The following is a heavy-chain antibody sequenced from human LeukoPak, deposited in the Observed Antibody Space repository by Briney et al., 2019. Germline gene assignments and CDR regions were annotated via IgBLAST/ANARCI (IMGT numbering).Heavy chain of an antibody. CDR1: GYTFTSYA. CDR3: ARARSGWASDAFDI. V-gene: IGHV7-4-1*02. CDR2: INTNTGNP. J-gene: IGHJ3*02. D-gene: IGHD6-19*01. Sequence: ASVEVSCKASGYTFTSYAMNWVRQAPGQGLEWMGWINTNTGNPTYAQGFTGRFVFSLDTSVSTAYLQTSSLKAEDTAVYYCARARSGWASDAFDIWGQGTMVTVSS.